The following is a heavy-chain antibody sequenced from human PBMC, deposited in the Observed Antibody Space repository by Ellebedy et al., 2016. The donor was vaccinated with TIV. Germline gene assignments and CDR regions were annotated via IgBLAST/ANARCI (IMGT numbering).Heavy chain of an antibody. CDR3: ARDGWETGASKTFDY. V-gene: IGHV1-3*01. Sequence: AASVKVSCKASGYTFTTYAMHWVRQAPGQRLGWMGWINAGNGNTKYSQKFQGRFTITRDTSASTAYMELRSLRSEDTAVYYCARDGWETGASKTFDYWGQGTLVTVSS. CDR1: GYTFTTYA. J-gene: IGHJ4*02. CDR2: INAGNGNT. D-gene: IGHD2-8*02.